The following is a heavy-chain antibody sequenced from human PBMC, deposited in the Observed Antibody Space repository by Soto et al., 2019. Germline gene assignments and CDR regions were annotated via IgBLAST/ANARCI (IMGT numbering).Heavy chain of an antibody. CDR2: MKQDGSEI. CDR3: ARSYCPNNWCNHALLDS. V-gene: IGHV3-7*01. J-gene: IGHJ4*02. CDR1: GFTFSNYW. Sequence: PGGSLRLSCAASGFTFSNYWMNWVRQAPGKGLEWVANMKQDGSEIHYVDSVKGRFTISRDNAKNLLYLEMNTLRAEDTAIYYCARSYCPNNWCNHALLDSWGQGALVTVSS. D-gene: IGHD2-8*01.